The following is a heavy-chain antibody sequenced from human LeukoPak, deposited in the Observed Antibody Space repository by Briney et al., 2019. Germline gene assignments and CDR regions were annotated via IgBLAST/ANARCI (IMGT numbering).Heavy chain of an antibody. J-gene: IGHJ4*02. CDR2: ISGSGGST. CDR3: AKDRLDSSSWGDY. CDR1: GFTFSSYA. D-gene: IGHD6-13*01. Sequence: GGSLRLSCAASGFTFSSYAMSWVRQAPGKGLEWVSAISGSGGSTYYADSVKGRFTISRDNSKNTLYLLMNSLRAEDTAVYYCAKDRLDSSSWGDYWGQGTLVTVSS. V-gene: IGHV3-23*01.